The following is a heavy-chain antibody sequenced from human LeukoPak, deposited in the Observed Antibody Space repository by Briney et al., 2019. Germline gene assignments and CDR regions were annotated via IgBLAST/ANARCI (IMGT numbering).Heavy chain of an antibody. D-gene: IGHD3-3*01. Sequence: SQTLSLTCVVSGVSITSDTYCWRCIRQPPGKVLELIGYILHSGSTYFNPSLKSRVTISIDTSKSQFSLKLSSVTAADTAVYYCARTRDFWSGYFDYWGQGTLVTVSS. CDR1: GVSITSDTYC. CDR3: ARTRDFWSGYFDY. CDR2: ILHSGST. V-gene: IGHV4-30-2*01. J-gene: IGHJ4*02.